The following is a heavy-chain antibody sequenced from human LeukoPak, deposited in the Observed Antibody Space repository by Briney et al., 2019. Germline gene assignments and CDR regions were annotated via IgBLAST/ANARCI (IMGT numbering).Heavy chain of an antibody. V-gene: IGHV1-18*04. Sequence: ASVKVSCKASGYTFTGYYMHWVRQAPGQGLEWMGWISAYNGNTNYAQKLQGRVTMTTDTSTSTAYMELRSLRSDDTAVYYCARGRGTVTKDYWGQGTLVTVSS. CDR1: GYTFTGYY. CDR3: ARGRGTVTKDY. D-gene: IGHD4-17*01. CDR2: ISAYNGNT. J-gene: IGHJ4*02.